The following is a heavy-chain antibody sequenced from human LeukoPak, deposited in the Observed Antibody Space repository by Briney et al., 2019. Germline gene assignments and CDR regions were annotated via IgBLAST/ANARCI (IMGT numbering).Heavy chain of an antibody. CDR3: AKILGYCSSTSCSHYYYYGMDV. J-gene: IGHJ6*02. CDR1: GFTFSSYA. D-gene: IGHD2-2*01. V-gene: IGHV3-23*01. Sequence: PGGSLRLSCAASGFTFSSYAMSWVRQAPGKGLEWVSAISGSGGSTYYADSVEGRFTISRDNSKNTLYLQMNSLRAEDTAVYYCAKILGYCSSTSCSHYYYYGMDVWGQGTTVTVSS. CDR2: ISGSGGST.